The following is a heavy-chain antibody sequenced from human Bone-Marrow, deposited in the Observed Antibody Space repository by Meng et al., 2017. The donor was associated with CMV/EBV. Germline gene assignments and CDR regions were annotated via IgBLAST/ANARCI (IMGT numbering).Heavy chain of an antibody. CDR3: ARDSRLGVAYYYYGMDV. CDR2: ISYDGSNK. V-gene: IGHV3-30*03. D-gene: IGHD2-15*01. Sequence: GESLKISCAASDFTFRTYSMNWVRQAPGKGLEWVAVISYDGSNKYYADSVKGRFTISRDNSKNTLYLQMNSLRAEDTAVYYCARDSRLGVAYYYYGMDVWGQGTTVTVSS. CDR1: DFTFRTYS. J-gene: IGHJ6*02.